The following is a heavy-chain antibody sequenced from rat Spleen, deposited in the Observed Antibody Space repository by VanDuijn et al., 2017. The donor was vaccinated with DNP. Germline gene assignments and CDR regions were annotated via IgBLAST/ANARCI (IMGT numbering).Heavy chain of an antibody. CDR1: RITFSDHN. CDR2: ISSDGSDT. CDR3: ASRPPPTRGPFDY. V-gene: IGHV5-7*01. J-gene: IGHJ2*01. D-gene: IGHD1-4*01. Sequence: EVQLVESGGGLVQPGRSLKLSCAVSRITFSDHNMAWVRQAPKKGLEWVATISSDGSDTYYRDSVKGRFTISRDNARSTLYLQVDSLRSEDTATYYCASRPPPTRGPFDYWGQGVMVTVSS.